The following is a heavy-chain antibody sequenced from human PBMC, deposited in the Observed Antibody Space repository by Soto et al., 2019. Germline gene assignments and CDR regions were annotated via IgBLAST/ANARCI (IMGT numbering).Heavy chain of an antibody. D-gene: IGHD6-19*01. Sequence: SETLSLTCTVSGGSISSSSYYWGWIRQPPGKGLEWIGSIFYSGSTYYNPSLKSRVTISVDTSKNQFSLKLSSVTAADTAVYYCARGIEGWYQGRYYYGMDVWGQGTTVT. CDR2: IFYSGST. V-gene: IGHV4-39*07. CDR3: ARGIEGWYQGRYYYGMDV. CDR1: GGSISSSSYY. J-gene: IGHJ6*02.